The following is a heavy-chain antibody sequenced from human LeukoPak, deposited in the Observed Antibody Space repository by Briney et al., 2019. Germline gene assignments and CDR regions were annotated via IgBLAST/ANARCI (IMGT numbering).Heavy chain of an antibody. J-gene: IGHJ4*02. D-gene: IGHD3-9*01. CDR1: GYSISSGYY. CDR2: IYHSGST. Sequence: SETLSLTCTVSGYSISSGYYWGWIRQPPGKGLEWIGSIYHSGSTYYNPSLKSRVTISVDTSKNQFSLKLSSVTAADTAVYYCARPSREDDILTDWGQGTLVTVSS. CDR3: ARPSREDDILTD. V-gene: IGHV4-38-2*02.